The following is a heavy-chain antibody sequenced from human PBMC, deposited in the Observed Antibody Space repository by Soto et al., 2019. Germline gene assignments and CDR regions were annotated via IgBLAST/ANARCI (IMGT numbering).Heavy chain of an antibody. D-gene: IGHD3-16*02. Sequence: GGSLRFSCAASGFTFSSYAMSWVRQAPGKGLEWVSAISGSGGSTYYADSVKGRFTISRDNSKNTLYLQMNSLRAEDTAVYYCAKDLLITFGGVIVILDYWGQGTLVTVSS. J-gene: IGHJ4*02. CDR2: ISGSGGST. V-gene: IGHV3-23*01. CDR3: AKDLLITFGGVIVILDY. CDR1: GFTFSSYA.